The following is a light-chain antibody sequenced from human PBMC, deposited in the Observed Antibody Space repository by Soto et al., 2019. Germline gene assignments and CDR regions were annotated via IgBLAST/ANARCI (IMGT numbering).Light chain of an antibody. V-gene: IGLV2-8*01. CDR3: SSYAGSNNYV. Sequence: QSALTQPPSASGSPGQSVTISCTGTSSDVGAYNYVSWYQQHPGRAPELMIYEVIKRPSGVPDRFSGSKSGNTASLTVSGLQAEDEADYYCSSYAGSNNYVFGTGTKVTVL. CDR1: SSDVGAYNY. CDR2: EVI. J-gene: IGLJ1*01.